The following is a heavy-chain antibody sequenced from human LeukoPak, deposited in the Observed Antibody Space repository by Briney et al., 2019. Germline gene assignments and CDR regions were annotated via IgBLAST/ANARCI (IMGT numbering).Heavy chain of an antibody. CDR3: AREHGGPGAFDI. J-gene: IGHJ3*02. V-gene: IGHV4-34*01. Sequence: SETLSLTCAVYGGSFSGYYWSWIRQPPGKGLEWIGEINHSGSTNYNPSLKSRVTISVDTSKNQFSLKLSSVTAADTAVYYCAREHGGPGAFDIWGQGTMVTVSS. D-gene: IGHD4-23*01. CDR2: INHSGST. CDR1: GGSFSGYY.